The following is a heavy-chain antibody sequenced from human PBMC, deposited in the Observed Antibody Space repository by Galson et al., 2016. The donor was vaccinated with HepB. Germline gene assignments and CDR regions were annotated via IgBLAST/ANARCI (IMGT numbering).Heavy chain of an antibody. CDR3: ARDQYDFWSGRSYYYYMDV. CDR1: GFTFSSYW. Sequence: SLRLSCAASGFTFSSYWMNWVRQPPGKGLVWAARINSDGTTTYADSVEGRFTISRDDADNTLYLQMNSLRVEDTAVYYCARDQYDFWSGRSYYYYMDVWGTGTTVTVSS. J-gene: IGHJ6*03. V-gene: IGHV3-74*03. CDR2: INSDGTT. D-gene: IGHD3-3*01.